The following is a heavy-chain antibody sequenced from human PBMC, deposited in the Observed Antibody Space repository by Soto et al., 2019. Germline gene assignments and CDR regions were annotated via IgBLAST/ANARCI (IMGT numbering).Heavy chain of an antibody. D-gene: IGHD2-2*01. CDR2: ISGSAGSSGP. V-gene: IGHV3-23*01. CDR3: VKARCSTANCYVPEY. CDR1: GFTFSTYT. Sequence: DVQLLESGGGLVQPGGSLRLSCVASGFTFSTYTMSWVRQAPGKGLEWVSVISGSAGSSGPSYADSVQGRFSISRDNARNTLYLQMNSLRGEDTAMYYCVKARCSTANCYVPEYWGQGTRVTVSS. J-gene: IGHJ4*02.